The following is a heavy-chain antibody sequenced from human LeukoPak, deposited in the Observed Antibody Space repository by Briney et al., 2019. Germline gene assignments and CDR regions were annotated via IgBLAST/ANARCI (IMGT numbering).Heavy chain of an antibody. CDR2: ISSSSSTI. V-gene: IGHV3-48*02. CDR1: GFTFSSYS. J-gene: IGHJ5*02. Sequence: GGSLRLSCAASGFTFSSYSMNWVRQAPGKGLEWVSYISSSSSTIYYADSVKGRLTISRDNAKNSLCLQMNSLRDEDTAMYYCARDVQRRFDPWGQGTLVTVSS. CDR3: ARDVQRRFDP. D-gene: IGHD6-25*01.